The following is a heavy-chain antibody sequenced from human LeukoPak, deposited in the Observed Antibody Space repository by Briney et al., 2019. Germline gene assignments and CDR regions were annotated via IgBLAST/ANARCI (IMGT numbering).Heavy chain of an antibody. CDR2: INGDGTIT. J-gene: IGHJ4*02. V-gene: IGHV3-74*01. CDR1: GFTFRSYW. Sequence: GGSLRLSCSASGFTFRSYWMHWVRQAPGMGLVWLSRINGDGTITSYADSVKGRFTISRDIAKNTLYLQVNSLRAEDTAVYYCVREEYTYGLASDYWGQGTLVTVSS. CDR3: VREEYTYGLASDY. D-gene: IGHD5-18*01.